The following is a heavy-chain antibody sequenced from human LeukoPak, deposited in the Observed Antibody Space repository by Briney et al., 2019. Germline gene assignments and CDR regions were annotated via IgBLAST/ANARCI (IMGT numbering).Heavy chain of an antibody. CDR3: ARDSSYYDSSGYRDY. J-gene: IGHJ4*02. D-gene: IGHD3-22*01. V-gene: IGHV3-21*01. CDR2: ISSSSSYI. CDR1: GFTFSSYG. Sequence: PGGSLRLSCAASGFTFSSYGMNWVRQAPGKGLEWVSSISSSSSYIYYADSVKGRFTISRDNAKNSLYLQMNSLRAEDTAVYYCARDSSYYDSSGYRDYWGQGTLVTVSS.